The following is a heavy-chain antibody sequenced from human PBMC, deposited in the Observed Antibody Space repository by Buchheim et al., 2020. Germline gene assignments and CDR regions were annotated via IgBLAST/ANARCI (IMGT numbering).Heavy chain of an antibody. CDR3: AKSRKAGCSSASCYPMDS. D-gene: IGHD2-2*01. V-gene: IGHV3-23*01. CDR1: GFTFSTYA. J-gene: IGHJ1*01. Sequence: EVQLLESGGGLVQPGGSLRLSCSASGFTFSTYAMTWVRQAPGQGLDWVSGISSGGGSAYYAESVKGRFPISRDNSTNTLYLPMDSLRAEDSALYYCAKSRKAGCSSASCYPMDSWGQGAL. CDR2: ISSGGGSA.